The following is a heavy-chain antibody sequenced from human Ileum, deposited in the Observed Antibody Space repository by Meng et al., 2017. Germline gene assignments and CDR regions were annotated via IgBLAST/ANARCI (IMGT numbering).Heavy chain of an antibody. D-gene: IGHD3-10*01. CDR3: ARFETAVYYSAGGDL. CDR2: ISGESAYI. J-gene: IGHJ6*02. V-gene: IGHV3-21*01. CDR1: GFTFSSYS. Sequence: GGSLRLSCTTSGFTFSSYSMNWVRQAPGKGLEWVASISGESAYIIYAESVKGRFIISRDNAKNSVYLQMDSLRADDTALYYCARFETAVYYSAGGDLWGQGTTVTVSS.